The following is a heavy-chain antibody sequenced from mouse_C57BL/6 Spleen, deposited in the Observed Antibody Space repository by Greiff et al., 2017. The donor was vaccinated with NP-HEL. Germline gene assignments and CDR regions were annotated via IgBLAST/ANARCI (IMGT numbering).Heavy chain of an antibody. D-gene: IGHD2-1*01. V-gene: IGHV1-55*01. J-gene: IGHJ4*01. CDR2: IYPGSGST. CDR1: GYTFTSYW. CDR3: ARGGNFYAMDY. Sequence: QVQLQQSGAELVKPGASVKMSCKASGYTFTSYWITWVKQRPGQGLEWIGDIYPGSGSTNYNEKFKSKATLTVDTSSSTAYMQLSSLTSEDSAVYYWARGGNFYAMDYWGQGTSVTVSS.